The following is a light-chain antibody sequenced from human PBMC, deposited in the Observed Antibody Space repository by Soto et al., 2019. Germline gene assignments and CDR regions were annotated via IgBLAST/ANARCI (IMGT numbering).Light chain of an antibody. Sequence: MMMTQSPATLSVSPGERVTLSCRTSHSVNSHVAWYQQKPGQAPRLLLYGASTRATGIPVRFSGSGFGTEFTLTISSLQSEDFAVYYCQQYKNWPRFGQGTRLDMK. V-gene: IGKV3-15*01. CDR2: GAS. J-gene: IGKJ5*01. CDR1: HSVNSH. CDR3: QQYKNWPR.